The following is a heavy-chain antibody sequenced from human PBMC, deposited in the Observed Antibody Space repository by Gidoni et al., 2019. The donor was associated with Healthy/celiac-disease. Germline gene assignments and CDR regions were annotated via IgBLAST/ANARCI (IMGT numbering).Heavy chain of an antibody. J-gene: IGHJ4*02. CDR2: IKSKTDGGTT. CDR1: GFTFSNAW. D-gene: IGHD2-21*01. Sequence: EVQLVESGGGLVKPGGSLRLSCAASGFTFSNAWMSWVRQAPGKGLEWVGRIKSKTDGGTTDYAAPVKGRFTISRDDSKNTLYLQMNSLKTEDTAVYYCTTDPNFSILYYFDYWGQGTLVTVSS. V-gene: IGHV3-15*01. CDR3: TTDPNFSILYYFDY.